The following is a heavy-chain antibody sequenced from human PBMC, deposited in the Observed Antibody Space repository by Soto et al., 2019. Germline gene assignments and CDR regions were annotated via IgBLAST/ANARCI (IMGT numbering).Heavy chain of an antibody. V-gene: IGHV3-21*01. D-gene: IGHD2-15*01. J-gene: IGHJ3*02. CDR3: ARLYCRGGSCYSGDAFDI. Sequence: LRLSCAASGFTFSSYGMNWVRQAPGKGLEWVSSISTSTSYIYYADSVKGRFTISRDNAKNSVYLQMNSLRAEDTAVYYCARLYCRGGSCYSGDAFDIWGQGTMVTVSS. CDR2: ISTSTSYI. CDR1: GFTFSSYG.